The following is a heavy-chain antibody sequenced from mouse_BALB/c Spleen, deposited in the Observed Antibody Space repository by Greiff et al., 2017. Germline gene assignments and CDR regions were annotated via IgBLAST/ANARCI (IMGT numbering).Heavy chain of an antibody. J-gene: IGHJ4*01. Sequence: VQLQQSGTVLARAGASVKMSCKASGYSFTSYWMHWVKQRPGQGLEWIGAIYPGNSDTSYNQKFKGKAKLTAVTSASTAYMELSSLTNEDSAVYYCTRSYPYYAMDYWGQGTSVTVSS. CDR1: GYSFTSYW. CDR3: TRSYPYYAMDY. CDR2: IYPGNSDT. V-gene: IGHV1-5*01.